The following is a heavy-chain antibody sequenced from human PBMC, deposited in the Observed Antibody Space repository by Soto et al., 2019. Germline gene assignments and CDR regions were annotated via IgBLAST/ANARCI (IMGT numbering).Heavy chain of an antibody. V-gene: IGHV3-9*03. CDR3: AKGVSYYYYGMDV. J-gene: IGHJ6*02. Sequence: SLRLSGAASGFTFDDYAMHWVRQAPGKGLEWVSGISWNSGSIGYADSVKGRFTLSRDSAKNSLYLQMNSLRVEDMALYYCAKGVSYYYYGMDVWGQGTTVTVSS. D-gene: IGHD6-6*01. CDR1: GFTFDDYA. CDR2: ISWNSGSI.